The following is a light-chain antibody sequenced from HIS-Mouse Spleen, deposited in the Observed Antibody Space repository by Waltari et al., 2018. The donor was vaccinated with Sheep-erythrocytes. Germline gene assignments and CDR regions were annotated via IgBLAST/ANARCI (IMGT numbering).Light chain of an antibody. CDR3: QSADSSGTYPV. Sequence: SYELTQPPSVSVSPGQTARITCSGDALPTQYAYWYQQKPGHAPVLVIYKDSERPSGIPERFSGSSSGTTVTLTISGVQAEDEADYYCQSADSSGTYPVFGGGTKLTVL. CDR1: ALPTQY. V-gene: IGLV3-25*03. CDR2: KDS. J-gene: IGLJ2*01.